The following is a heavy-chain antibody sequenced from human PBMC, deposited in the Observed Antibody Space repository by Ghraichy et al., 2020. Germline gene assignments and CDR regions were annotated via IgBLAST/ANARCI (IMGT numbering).Heavy chain of an antibody. J-gene: IGHJ5*02. CDR3: AKGAPRARVFWFDP. CDR2: ISWDGGST. V-gene: IGHV3-43*01. CDR1: GFTFDDYT. D-gene: IGHD2-8*01. Sequence: GESLNISCAASGFTFDDYTMHWVRQAPGKGLEWVSLISWDGGSTYYADSVKGRFTISRDNSKNSLYLQMNSLRTEDTALYYCAKGAPRARVFWFDPWGQGTLVTVSS.